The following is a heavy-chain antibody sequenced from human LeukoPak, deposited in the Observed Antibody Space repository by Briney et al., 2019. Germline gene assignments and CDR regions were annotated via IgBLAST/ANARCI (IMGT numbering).Heavy chain of an antibody. Sequence: PGGSLRLSCGASGFTFSSYSINWVRQAPGKGLEWVSLISSSSADIYYADSVKGRFSISRDNAKKSVYLQMNGLRVDDTAVYYCARVLLPNTGSYCNQYWGPGTLVTVSS. CDR1: GFTFSSYS. V-gene: IGHV3-21*01. CDR3: ARVLLPNTGSYCNQY. CDR2: ISSSSADI. J-gene: IGHJ4*02. D-gene: IGHD1-26*01.